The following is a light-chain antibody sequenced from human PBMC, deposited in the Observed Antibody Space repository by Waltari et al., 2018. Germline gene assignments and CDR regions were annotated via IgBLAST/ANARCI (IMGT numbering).Light chain of an antibody. CDR1: QSISVW. V-gene: IGKV1-5*03. CDR2: RAS. CDR3: QQYSTYSTT. Sequence: DIQMTQSPSTLSASIGDRITITCRASQSISVWLACYQQKPGRAPKLLIFRASSLESGVPSRFSGSGSGTEFTLTISSLQPDDFATYYCQQYSTYSTTFGGGTKVEIK. J-gene: IGKJ4*01.